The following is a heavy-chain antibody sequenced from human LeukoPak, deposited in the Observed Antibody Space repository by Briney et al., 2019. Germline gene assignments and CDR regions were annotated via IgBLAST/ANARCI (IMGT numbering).Heavy chain of an antibody. V-gene: IGHV3-13*01. CDR3: ARGAFGSPFDY. J-gene: IGHJ4*02. CDR1: GFTFSSYD. CDR2: IGTAGDT. Sequence: GGSLRLSCAASGFTFSSYDMHWVRQATGKGPEWVSAIGTAGDTYYPGSVKGRFTISRENAKNSLYLQMNSLRAGDTAVYYCARGAFGSPFDYWGQGTLVTVSS. D-gene: IGHD1-26*01.